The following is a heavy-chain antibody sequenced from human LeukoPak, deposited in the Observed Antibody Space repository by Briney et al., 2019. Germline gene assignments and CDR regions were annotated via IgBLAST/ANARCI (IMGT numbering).Heavy chain of an antibody. J-gene: IGHJ4*02. CDR2: ISGSGGST. CDR3: AKDRGSGWP. Sequence: GGSLRLSCAASGSTFSSYAMSWVRQAPGKGLEWVSAISGSGGSTYYADSVKGRFTISRDNSKNTLYLQMTRLTPEDTAIYYCAKDRGSGWPWGQGALVTVSS. CDR1: GSTFSSYA. V-gene: IGHV3-23*01. D-gene: IGHD6-19*01.